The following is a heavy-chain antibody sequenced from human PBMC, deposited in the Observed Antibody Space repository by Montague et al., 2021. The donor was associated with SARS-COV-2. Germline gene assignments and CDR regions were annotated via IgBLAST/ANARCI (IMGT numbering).Heavy chain of an antibody. V-gene: IGHV4-34*01. CDR1: GGSLSGYY. CDR2: INHSGST. CDR3: ARGRRRYNWRDETSYYYGMDV. Sequence: SETLSLTCAVYGGSLSGYYWSWIRQPPGKGLEWIGEINHSGSTNYNPSLKSRVTISLDTSKNQFSLKLSSVIAADTAVYYCARGRRRYNWRDETSYYYGMDVWGQGTTVTVSS. D-gene: IGHD1-20*01. J-gene: IGHJ6*02.